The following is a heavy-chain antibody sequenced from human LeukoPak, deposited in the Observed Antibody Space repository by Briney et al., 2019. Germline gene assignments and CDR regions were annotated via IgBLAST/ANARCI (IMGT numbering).Heavy chain of an antibody. V-gene: IGHV4-34*01. CDR1: GGSFSAFF. D-gene: IGHD3-22*01. J-gene: IGHJ3*02. CDR3: ATRGDYSDTSGNSYDALDI. Sequence: SETLSLTCAVSGGSFSAFFWRWIRQPPGKGLEWIGDVGHSGSADYNPSLKSRVTVSADPSKTQFSLKLTSATAADTAVYYCATRGDYSDTSGNSYDALDIWGQGTMVTVSS. CDR2: VGHSGSA.